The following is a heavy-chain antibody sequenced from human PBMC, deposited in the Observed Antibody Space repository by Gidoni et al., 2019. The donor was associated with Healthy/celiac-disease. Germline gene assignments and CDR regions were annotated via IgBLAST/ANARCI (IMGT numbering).Heavy chain of an antibody. CDR1: GGSISSYY. CDR3: ARDLITMIESDAFDI. Sequence: QVQLQESGPGLVKPSETLSLTCTVSGGSISSYYWSWIRQPAGKGLEWIGRIYTSGSTNYNPSLKSRVTMSVDTSKNQFSLKLSSVTAADTAVYYCARDLITMIESDAFDIWGQGTMVTVSS. J-gene: IGHJ3*02. CDR2: IYTSGST. V-gene: IGHV4-4*07. D-gene: IGHD3-22*01.